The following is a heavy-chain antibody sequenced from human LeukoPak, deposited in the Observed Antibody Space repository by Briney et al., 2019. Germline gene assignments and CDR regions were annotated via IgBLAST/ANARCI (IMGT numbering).Heavy chain of an antibody. CDR3: ARLLGTVTMGVDY. CDR1: GYSFTTYW. CDR2: IYPADSTA. D-gene: IGHD4-17*01. Sequence: GESLKISCKASGYSFTTYWIGWVRQMPGKGLEWMGIIYPADSTAHYSPSFQGQVTISADKSISTAYLQWSSLKASDTAMYYCARLLGTVTMGVDYWGQGTLVTVSS. V-gene: IGHV5-51*01. J-gene: IGHJ4*02.